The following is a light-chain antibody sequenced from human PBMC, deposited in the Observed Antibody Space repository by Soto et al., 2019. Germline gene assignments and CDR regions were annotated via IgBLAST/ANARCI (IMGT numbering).Light chain of an antibody. CDR1: QSILYSSNNKNY. Sequence: DIVMTQSPDSLAVSLGERATINCKSSQSILYSSNNKNYLAWYQQKPGQPPKLLIYWASTRESGVPDRFSGSGSGTDFTLTISNLQAEDVAVYYCQQYYSTLTWTLGQGTKV. V-gene: IGKV4-1*01. J-gene: IGKJ1*01. CDR2: WAS. CDR3: QQYYSTLTWT.